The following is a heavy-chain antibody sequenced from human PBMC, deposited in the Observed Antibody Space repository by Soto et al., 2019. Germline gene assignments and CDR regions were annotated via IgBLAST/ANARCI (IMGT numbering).Heavy chain of an antibody. D-gene: IGHD6-13*01. V-gene: IGHV5-51*01. CDR3: ARHSEVAAAGAYYYGMDV. CDR1: GYSFTSYW. CDR2: IYPGDSDT. J-gene: IGHJ6*02. Sequence: EESLKISCKGSGYSFTSYWIGWVRQMPGKGLEWMGIIYPGDSDTRYSPSFQGQVTISADKSISTAYLQWSSLKASDTAMYYCARHSEVAAAGAYYYGMDVWGQGTTVTVSS.